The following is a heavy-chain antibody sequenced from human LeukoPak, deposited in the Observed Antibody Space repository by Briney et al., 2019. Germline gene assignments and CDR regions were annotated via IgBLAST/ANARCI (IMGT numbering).Heavy chain of an antibody. Sequence: PGGSLRLSCAASGFTFSSYGMHWVRQAPGKGLEWVAVISYDGSNKYYADSVKGRFTISRDNSKNTLYLQMNSLRAEDTAVYYCAKGSFLWGQGTLVTVSS. J-gene: IGHJ4*02. CDR3: AKGSFL. V-gene: IGHV3-30*18. CDR1: GFTFSSYG. D-gene: IGHD2-15*01. CDR2: ISYDGSNK.